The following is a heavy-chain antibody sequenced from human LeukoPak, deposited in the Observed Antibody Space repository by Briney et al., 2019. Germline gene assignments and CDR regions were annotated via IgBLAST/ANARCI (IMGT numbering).Heavy chain of an antibody. Sequence: ASVKVSCKASGYTFTGYYMHWVRQAPGQGLEWMGRINPDSGGTNYAQKFQGRVTMTRDTSISTAYMELSRLRSDDTAVYYCARTGGRRTGYYLGVYNWFDPWGQGTLVTVSS. J-gene: IGHJ5*02. CDR1: GYTFTGYY. D-gene: IGHD3/OR15-3a*01. CDR2: INPDSGGT. CDR3: ARTGGRRTGYYLGVYNWFDP. V-gene: IGHV1-2*06.